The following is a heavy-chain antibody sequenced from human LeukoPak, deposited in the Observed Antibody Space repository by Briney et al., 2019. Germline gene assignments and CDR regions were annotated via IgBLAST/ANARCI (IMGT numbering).Heavy chain of an antibody. CDR3: ATGSSGYYGPLDY. D-gene: IGHD3-22*01. Sequence: GASLKICSKCSVYCFTNYLICLLRQTPGKGLEWMGIIYPGDSDTRYSPSFQGQVTISADKSISTAYLQWSSLKASDTAMYYCATGSSGYYGPLDYWGQGTLVTVSS. V-gene: IGHV5-51*01. CDR1: VYCFTNYL. CDR2: IYPGDSDT. J-gene: IGHJ4*02.